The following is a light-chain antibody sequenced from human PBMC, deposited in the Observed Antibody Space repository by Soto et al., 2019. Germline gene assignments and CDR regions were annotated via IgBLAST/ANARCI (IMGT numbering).Light chain of an antibody. CDR3: SSYTSSSTLGV. J-gene: IGLJ3*02. V-gene: IGLV2-14*01. CDR1: SSDVGGHNY. Sequence: QSVLTQPASVSGSPGQSITISRTGTSSDVGGHNYVSWYQQHPGKAPKLMIYEVSNRPSGVSNRFSGSKSGNTASLTISGLQAEDEADYYCSSYTSSSTLGVFGGGTKVTVL. CDR2: EVS.